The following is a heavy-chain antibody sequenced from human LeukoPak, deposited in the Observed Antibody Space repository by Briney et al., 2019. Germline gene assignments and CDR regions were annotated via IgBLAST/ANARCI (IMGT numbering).Heavy chain of an antibody. D-gene: IGHD2-2*01. V-gene: IGHV3-7*01. CDR2: IKQDGSEK. CDR1: GFTFSSYW. CDR3: ARDDCSSISCYHNWFDP. J-gene: IGHJ5*02. Sequence: GGSLRLSCAASGFTFSSYWMSWVRQAPGKGLEWVANIKQDGSEKYYVDSVKGRFTISRDNAKNSLYLQMDSLRAEDTAVYHCARDDCSSISCYHNWFDPWGQGTLVTVSS.